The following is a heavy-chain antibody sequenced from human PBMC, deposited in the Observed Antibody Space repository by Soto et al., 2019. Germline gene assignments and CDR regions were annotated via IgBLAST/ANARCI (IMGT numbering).Heavy chain of an antibody. V-gene: IGHV3-9*01. Sequence: EAQLVESGGGVAQPGRSLRLSCEGSGYSFDEYAMHWVRQAPGKGLEWVSGISWNSNRVAYADSVKGRFSISRDNVLNVLYMEKNSLRPEDTALYYCSKKFHRLLWFGDFFYMDVWGKGATLTVS. CDR3: SKKFHRLLWFGDFFYMDV. J-gene: IGHJ6*03. CDR1: GYSFDEYA. D-gene: IGHD3-10*01. CDR2: ISWNSNRV.